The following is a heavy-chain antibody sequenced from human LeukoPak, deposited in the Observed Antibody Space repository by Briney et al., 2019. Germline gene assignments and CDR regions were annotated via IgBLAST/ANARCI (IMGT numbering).Heavy chain of an antibody. CDR3: TRSSVAGALPFDR. CDR1: GFTFSGSA. J-gene: IGHJ5*02. CDR2: IRSKANSYAT. Sequence: GGSLRLSCAASGFTFSGSAMHWVRQASGKGLEWVGRIRSKANSYATAYAASVKGRFTISRDDSKNTAYLQMNSLKTEDTAVYYCTRSSVAGALPFDRWGQGTLVTASS. V-gene: IGHV3-73*01. D-gene: IGHD6-19*01.